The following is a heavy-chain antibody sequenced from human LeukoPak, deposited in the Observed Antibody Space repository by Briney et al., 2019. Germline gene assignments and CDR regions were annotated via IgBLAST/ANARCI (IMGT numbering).Heavy chain of an antibody. CDR1: GFPFSSYA. J-gene: IGHJ5*02. CDR2: IGSNGGST. Sequence: GGSLRLSCSASGFPFSSYAMHWVRQAPGKGLQYVSAIGSNGGSTYYADSVKGRFTISRDNSKNTLYLQMSSLRAEDTAVYYCVKDSEVVPAMANWFDPWGQGTLVTDSS. CDR3: VKDSEVVPAMANWFDP. V-gene: IGHV3-64D*06. D-gene: IGHD2-2*01.